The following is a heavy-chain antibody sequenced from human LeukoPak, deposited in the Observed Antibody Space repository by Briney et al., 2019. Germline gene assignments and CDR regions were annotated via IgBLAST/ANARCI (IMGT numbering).Heavy chain of an antibody. CDR1: GFTFSDYD. CDR2: ISDGGSIT. Sequence: GGSLRLSCAASGFTFSDYDMTWVRHAPGKGLVWVSTISDGGSITYYADSVKGRFTISRDNAKNSLYLQMNSLRAEDTALYYCAKDLYDSSGGCMDYWGQGTLVTVSS. J-gene: IGHJ4*02. V-gene: IGHV3-23*01. CDR3: AKDLYDSSGGCMDY. D-gene: IGHD3-22*01.